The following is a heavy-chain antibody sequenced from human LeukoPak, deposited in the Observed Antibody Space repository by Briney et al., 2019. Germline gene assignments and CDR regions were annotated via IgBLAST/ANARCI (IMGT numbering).Heavy chain of an antibody. Sequence: GGSLRLSCAASGFTFSRFGMNWVRQAPGRGLEWVSSISSSGSYMYYADSVKGRFTISRDNAKNSLFLQMNSLRDEDTAVYYCARGALDFDYWGQGTLVTVSS. CDR1: GFTFSRFG. CDR2: ISSSGSYM. J-gene: IGHJ4*02. V-gene: IGHV3-21*01. CDR3: ARGALDFDY.